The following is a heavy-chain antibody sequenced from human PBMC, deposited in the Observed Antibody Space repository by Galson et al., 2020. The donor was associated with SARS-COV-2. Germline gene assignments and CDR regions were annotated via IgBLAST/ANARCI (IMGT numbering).Heavy chain of an antibody. CDR2: IYHSGST. CDR3: ARDLDDSDACGWFDP. D-gene: IGHD3-3*01. Sequence: SETLSLTCTVSGYSISSGYYWGWIRQPPGKGLEWIGSIYHSGSTYYNPSLKSRVTISVDTSKNQFSLKLSSVTAADTAVYYCARDLDDSDACGWFDPWGQGTLVTVSS. V-gene: IGHV4-38-2*02. CDR1: GYSISSGYY. J-gene: IGHJ5*02.